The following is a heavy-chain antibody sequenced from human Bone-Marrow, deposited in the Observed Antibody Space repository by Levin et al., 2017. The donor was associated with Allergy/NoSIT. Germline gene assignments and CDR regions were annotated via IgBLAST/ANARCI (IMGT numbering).Heavy chain of an antibody. CDR2: SNTDGSST. Sequence: GESLKISCAASGFTFGNYWMHWVRQAPGRGLVCVSRSNTDGSSTTYADSVKGRFTISRDNAKNTLYLQMDSLRAEDTAVYYCTQCVSPGYYSYGLDVWGPGTTVTVSS. J-gene: IGHJ6*02. D-gene: IGHD6-19*01. V-gene: IGHV3-74*01. CDR1: GFTFGNYW. CDR3: TQCVSPGYYSYGLDV.